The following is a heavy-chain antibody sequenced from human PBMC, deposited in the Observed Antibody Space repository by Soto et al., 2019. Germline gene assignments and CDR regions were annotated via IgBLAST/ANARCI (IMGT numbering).Heavy chain of an antibody. J-gene: IGHJ4*02. D-gene: IGHD3-10*01. V-gene: IGHV1-3*01. CDR3: ARASRITMVRGVITSLDY. Sequence: QVQLVQSGAEVKKPGASVKVSCKASGYTFTSYAMHWVRQAPGQRLEWMGWINAGNGNTKYSQKFQGRVTITRDTXAXTXXMELSSLRSEDTAVYYCARASRITMVRGVITSLDYWGQGTLVTVSS. CDR1: GYTFTSYA. CDR2: INAGNGNT.